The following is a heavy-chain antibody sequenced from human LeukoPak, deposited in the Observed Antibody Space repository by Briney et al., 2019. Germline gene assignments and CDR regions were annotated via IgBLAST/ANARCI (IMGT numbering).Heavy chain of an antibody. J-gene: IGHJ5*02. CDR1: GGSISGSSYY. Sequence: SETLSLTCTVSGGSISGSSYYWGWIREPPGKGLEWIGGVYHSGATYYTPSLKSRVTISVDTSKNQFSLNLTSVTAADTAVYYCARDSSGTLSGGGWFDPWGQGTLVTVSS. D-gene: IGHD6-19*01. V-gene: IGHV4-39*07. CDR2: VYHSGAT. CDR3: ARDSSGTLSGGGWFDP.